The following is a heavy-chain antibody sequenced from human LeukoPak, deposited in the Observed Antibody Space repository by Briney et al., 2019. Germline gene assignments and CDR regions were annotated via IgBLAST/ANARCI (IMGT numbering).Heavy chain of an antibody. J-gene: IGHJ4*02. Sequence: GGSLRLSRAASGFTFSSYAMHWVRQAPGKGLEWVAVISYDGSNKYYADSVKGRFTIFRDNSKNTLYLQMNSLRAEDTAVYYCAKSRDSSVAFDYWGQRTLVTVSS. D-gene: IGHD6-19*01. V-gene: IGHV3-30-3*02. CDR2: ISYDGSNK. CDR3: AKSRDSSVAFDY. CDR1: GFTFSSYA.